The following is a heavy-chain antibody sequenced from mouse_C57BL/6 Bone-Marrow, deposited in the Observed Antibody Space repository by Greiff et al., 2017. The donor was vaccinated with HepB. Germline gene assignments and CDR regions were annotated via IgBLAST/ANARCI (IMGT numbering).Heavy chain of an antibody. V-gene: IGHV1-20*01. Sequence: LVEPGDSVKISCKASGYSFTGYFMNWVMQSHGKSLEWIGRINPYNGDTFYNQKFKGKATLTVDKSSSTAHMELRSLTSEDSAVYYCARHYGPDYWGQGTTLTVSS. CDR1: GYSFTGYF. CDR3: ARHYGPDY. J-gene: IGHJ2*01. D-gene: IGHD1-1*01. CDR2: INPYNGDT.